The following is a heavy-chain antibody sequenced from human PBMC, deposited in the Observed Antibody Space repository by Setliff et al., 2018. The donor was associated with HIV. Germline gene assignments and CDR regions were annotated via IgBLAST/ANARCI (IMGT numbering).Heavy chain of an antibody. CDR1: GFTFSDYY. V-gene: IGHV3-11*05. Sequence: GGSLRLSCTASGFTFSDYYMSWIRQAPGKGLEWVSYISSSNTYTNYLDSVKGRFTISRANAKNSLNLQMNSLRAEDTAVYYCARVNSGGYNYKSFFDYWGQGTLVTVSS. CDR2: ISSSNTYT. D-gene: IGHD5-12*01. J-gene: IGHJ4*02. CDR3: ARVNSGGYNYKSFFDY.